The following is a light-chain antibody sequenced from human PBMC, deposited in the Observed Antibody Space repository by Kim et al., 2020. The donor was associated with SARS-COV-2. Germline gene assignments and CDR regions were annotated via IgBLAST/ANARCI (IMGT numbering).Light chain of an antibody. V-gene: IGKV3-20*01. CDR2: GAS. CDR1: QSISSEF. Sequence: PGERDTRSCRASQSISSEFLDWYQQISGQPPRLLIFGASNRAAGIPDRFSGGGSGTDFTLTITRLEPADSGVYYCQQYTTSPPAYTFGQGTKLEI. J-gene: IGKJ2*01. CDR3: QQYTTSPPAYT.